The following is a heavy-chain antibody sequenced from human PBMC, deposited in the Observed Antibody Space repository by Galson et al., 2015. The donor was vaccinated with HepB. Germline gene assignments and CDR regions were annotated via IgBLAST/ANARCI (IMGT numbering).Heavy chain of an antibody. J-gene: IGHJ4*02. CDR1: GYTFTGYY. CDR2: INPNSGDT. Sequence: SVKVSCKASGYTFTGYYMHWVRQAPGQGLEWMGRINPNSGDTNYAQKFQGRVTMTRDTSISTAYMELSRLRSDDTAVYYCAAGINMISWYYCDHWGQGTLVTVSS. V-gene: IGHV1-2*06. D-gene: IGHD3-22*01. CDR3: AAGINMISWYYCDH.